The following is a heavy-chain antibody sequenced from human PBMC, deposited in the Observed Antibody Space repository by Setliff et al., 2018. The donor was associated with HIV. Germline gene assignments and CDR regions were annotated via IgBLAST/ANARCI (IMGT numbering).Heavy chain of an antibody. V-gene: IGHV4-31*01. CDR2: IHYSGST. CDR3: ARGTLFVRFDF. CDR1: GGSISGGVHY. D-gene: IGHD3-10*02. Sequence: SETLSLTCTVSGGSISGGVHYWSWIRQHPGKGLEWIGYIHYSGSTYYNPSLKSQVTISVDASKNRLSLKLSAVTAADTAVYYCARGTLFVRFDFWGLGTLVTVSS. J-gene: IGHJ4*02.